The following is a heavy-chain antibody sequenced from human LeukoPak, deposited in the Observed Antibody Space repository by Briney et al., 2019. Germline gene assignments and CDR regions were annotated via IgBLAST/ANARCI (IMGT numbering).Heavy chain of an antibody. CDR2: IYSAGRT. CDR3: ARDSGYTGSDAFDI. Sequence: PGGSLRLSCAASGFTVSSNYMSWVRQAPGKGLEGVSVIYSAGRTYYSDSVKGRFTISRDNSKNTLYLQMDSLRTEDTAVYYCARDSGYTGSDAFDIWGQGTMVTVSS. V-gene: IGHV3-66*02. D-gene: IGHD5-12*01. J-gene: IGHJ3*02. CDR1: GFTVSSNY.